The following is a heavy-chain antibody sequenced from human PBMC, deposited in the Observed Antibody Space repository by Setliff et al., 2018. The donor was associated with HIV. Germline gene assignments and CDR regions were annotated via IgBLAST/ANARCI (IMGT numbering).Heavy chain of an antibody. CDR3: ARSLGITYFDL. J-gene: IGHJ2*01. CDR1: GASVSTYY. D-gene: IGHD7-27*01. CDR2: IYGSGTI. V-gene: IGHV4-4*07. Sequence: SETLSLTCTVSGASVSTYYWSWIRQPAGKGLEWIGRIYGSGTINYNPYLKSRVIMSVDTSKNVFSLKPTSLTAADTAVYYCARSLGITYFDLWGRGTLVTVSS.